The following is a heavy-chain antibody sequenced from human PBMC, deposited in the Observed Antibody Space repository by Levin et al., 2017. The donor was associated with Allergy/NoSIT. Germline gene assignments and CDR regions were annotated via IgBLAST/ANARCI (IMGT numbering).Heavy chain of an antibody. CDR3: ATRYLGSGWY. J-gene: IGHJ4*02. Sequence: PGGSLRLSCKASGYTFTGYYMHWVRQAPGQGLEWMAWMNPNSGGTNAAQKFQGRVTLTTDTSITTGYLELSNLRSDDTAVYYCATRYLGSGWYWGQGTLVTVSS. D-gene: IGHD6-19*01. CDR1: GYTFTGYY. CDR2: MNPNSGGT. V-gene: IGHV1-2*02.